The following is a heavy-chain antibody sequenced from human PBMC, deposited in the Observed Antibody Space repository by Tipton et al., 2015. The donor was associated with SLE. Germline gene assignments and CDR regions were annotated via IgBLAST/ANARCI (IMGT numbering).Heavy chain of an antibody. CDR3: TREAYGAPFYDY. V-gene: IGHV3-49*03. Sequence: SLRLSCTASGFTFGDYAMSWFRQAPGKGLEWVGFIRSKAYGGTTEYAASVKGRFTISIDDSKSIAYLQMNSLKTEDTAVYYCTREAYGAPFYDYWGQGTLVTVSS. J-gene: IGHJ4*02. CDR1: GFTFGDYA. D-gene: IGHD4-17*01. CDR2: IRSKAYGGTT.